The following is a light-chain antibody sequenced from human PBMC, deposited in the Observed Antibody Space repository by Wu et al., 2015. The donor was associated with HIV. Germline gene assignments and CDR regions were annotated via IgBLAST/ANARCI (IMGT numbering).Light chain of an antibody. V-gene: IGKV3-15*01. J-gene: IGKJ1*01. CDR1: QSISNN. CDR3: QQYDNWPPWT. Sequence: IVMTQSPATLSVSPGERATLSCRASQSISNNLAWYQQKPGQAPRLLIYGASTRATDIPVRFSGSGSGTEFTLTISSLQSEDFAVYFCQQYDNWPPWTFGQGTKVEVK. CDR2: GAS.